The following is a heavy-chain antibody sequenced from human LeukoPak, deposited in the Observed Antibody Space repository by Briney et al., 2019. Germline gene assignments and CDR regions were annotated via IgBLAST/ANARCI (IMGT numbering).Heavy chain of an antibody. J-gene: IGHJ5*02. CDR3: ARDSDRRNWFDP. V-gene: IGHV3-33*01. Sequence: GGSLRLSCAASGFTFSSYGMHWVRQAPGKGLEWVAVIWYDGSNKYYADSVKGRFTISRDNSKNTLYLQMNSLRAEDTAVYYCARDSDRRNWFDPWGQGTLVTVSS. CDR1: GFTFSSYG. CDR2: IWYDGSNK.